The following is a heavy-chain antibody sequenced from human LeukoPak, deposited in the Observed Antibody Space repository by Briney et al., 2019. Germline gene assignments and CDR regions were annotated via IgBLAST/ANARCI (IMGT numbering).Heavy chain of an antibody. CDR1: GGSFSGYY. D-gene: IGHD6-13*01. CDR3: AKDYVYSSSWGDYFDY. J-gene: IGHJ4*02. Sequence: SETLSLTCAVYGGSFSGYYWSWIRQPPGKGLEWIGEINHSGSTNYNPSLKSRVTISVDTSKNQFSLKLSSVTAADTAVYYCAKDYVYSSSWGDYFDYWGQGTLVTVSS. CDR2: INHSGST. V-gene: IGHV4-34*01.